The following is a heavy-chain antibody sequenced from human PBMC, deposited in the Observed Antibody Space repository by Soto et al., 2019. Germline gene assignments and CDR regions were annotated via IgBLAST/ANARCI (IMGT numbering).Heavy chain of an antibody. CDR3: ASRKARGWYGGQAFDP. CDR1: GFSFSSYW. CDR2: IKQDGSET. D-gene: IGHD6-19*01. Sequence: EVQLVESGGGLVQPGGSLRLSCAASGFSFSSYWMSWVRQAPGKGLEWVASIKQDGSETYYVDSVKGRFTISRDNAKNSLYLQMNSRRAEDTAVYYCASRKARGWYGGQAFDPWGQGTLVTVSS. V-gene: IGHV3-7*01. J-gene: IGHJ5*02.